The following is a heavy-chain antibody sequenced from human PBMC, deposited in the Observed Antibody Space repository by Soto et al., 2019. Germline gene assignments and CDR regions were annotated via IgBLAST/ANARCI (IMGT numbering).Heavy chain of an antibody. Sequence: GGSLRLSCEVSGFTFSAYWMHWVRQVPGKGLIWVSRISDDGSTTTYADSVKGRFTISRDNAKNTLYLQMNSLRADDTGLYYCTRGPRVSSTGTGAHWGQGTLVTISS. CDR3: TRGPRVSSTGTGAH. V-gene: IGHV3-74*01. J-gene: IGHJ4*02. CDR1: GFTFSAYW. CDR2: ISDDGSTT. D-gene: IGHD1-1*01.